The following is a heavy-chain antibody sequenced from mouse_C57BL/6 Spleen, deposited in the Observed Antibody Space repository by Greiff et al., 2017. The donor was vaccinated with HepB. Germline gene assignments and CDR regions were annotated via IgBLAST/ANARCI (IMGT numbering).Heavy chain of an antibody. CDR2: ISSGGSYT. Sequence: EVKLMESGGDLVKPGGSLKLSCAASGFTFSSYGMSWVRQTPDKRLEWVATISSGGSYTYYPDSVKGRFTISRDNAKNTLYLQMSSLKSEDTAMYYCERQGFLRDMDYWGQGTSVTVSS. CDR3: ERQGFLRDMDY. V-gene: IGHV5-6*01. CDR1: GFTFSSYG. D-gene: IGHD1-1*01. J-gene: IGHJ4*01.